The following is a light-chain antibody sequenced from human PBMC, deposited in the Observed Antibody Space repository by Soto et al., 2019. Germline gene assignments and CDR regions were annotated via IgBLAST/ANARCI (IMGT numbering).Light chain of an antibody. V-gene: IGLV2-23*02. CDR3: CSYAGSSSFVV. CDR1: SSDVGSYDL. Sequence: QSALTQPASVSGSPGQSITISCTGVSSDVGSYDLVSWYQHHPGKTSKLIIYEAIKRPSGVSIRFSASKSGNTASLTISGLQAEDEADYYCCSYAGSSSFVVFGGGTQLTVL. CDR2: EAI. J-gene: IGLJ3*02.